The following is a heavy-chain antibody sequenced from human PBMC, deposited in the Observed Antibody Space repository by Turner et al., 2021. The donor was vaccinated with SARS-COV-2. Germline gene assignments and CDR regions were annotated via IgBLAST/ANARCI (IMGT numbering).Heavy chain of an antibody. D-gene: IGHD3-10*01. J-gene: IGHJ4*02. CDR3: ARDPRAGIDY. CDR1: GGSFIGYY. V-gene: IGHV4-34*01. CDR2: VTYSGST. Sequence: QVHLQQWGAGLLNPSETLSLTCSVDGGSFIGYYWTWVRQPPGKGLQWIGEVTYSGSTNYNPSLRGRLTISVDMSKNHFSLNLISVTAADTAIYYCARDPRAGIDYWGQGTLVTVSS.